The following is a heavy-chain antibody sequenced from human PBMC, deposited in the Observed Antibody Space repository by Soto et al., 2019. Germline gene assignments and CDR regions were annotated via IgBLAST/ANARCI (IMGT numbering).Heavy chain of an antibody. J-gene: IGHJ4*01. V-gene: IGHV4-59*01. CDR1: GGSISSYY. CDR2: IYYSGST. D-gene: IGHD3-9*01. CDR3: ARGPRDFCTGYVPGY. Sequence: QVQLQESGPGLVKPSETLSLTCTVSGGSISSYYWSWIRQPPGKGLEWLGYIYYSGSTNYNPSLKSRVTMSVDTLRKGSAKALSTVTAGDTAVYYGARGPRDFCTGYVPGYWGRGPVVSVSS.